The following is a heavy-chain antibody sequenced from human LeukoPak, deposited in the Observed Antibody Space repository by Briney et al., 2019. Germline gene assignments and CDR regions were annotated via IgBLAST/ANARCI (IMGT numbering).Heavy chain of an antibody. D-gene: IGHD6-6*01. V-gene: IGHV3-30*04. CDR1: GFTFSSYA. CDR3: ARDREEYGSSSINWLDP. J-gene: IGHJ5*02. CDR2: ISYDGSNK. Sequence: GGSLRLSCAASGFTFSSYAMHWVRQAPGKGLEWVAVISYDGSNKYHADSVKGRFTISRDNAKNSLYLQMNSLRAEDTAVYYCARDREEYGSSSINWLDPWGQGTLVTVSS.